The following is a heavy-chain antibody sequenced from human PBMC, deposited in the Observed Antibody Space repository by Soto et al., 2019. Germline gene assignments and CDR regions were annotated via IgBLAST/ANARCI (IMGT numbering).Heavy chain of an antibody. J-gene: IGHJ5*02. CDR2: IYYSGST. Sequence: SETLSLTCTVSGGSISSYYWSWIRQPPGKGLEWIGYIYYSGSTNYNPSLKSRVTISVDTSKNQFSLKLSSVTAADTAVYYGARVGSVRLNWFDPWGQGTLVTVSS. CDR1: GGSISSYY. D-gene: IGHD3-10*01. V-gene: IGHV4-59*01. CDR3: ARVGSVRLNWFDP.